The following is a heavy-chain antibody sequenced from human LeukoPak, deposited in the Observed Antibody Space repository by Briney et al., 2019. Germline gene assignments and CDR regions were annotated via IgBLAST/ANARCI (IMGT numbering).Heavy chain of an antibody. V-gene: IGHV1-69*01. Sequence: GASVKVSGKASGGTFSSYAISWVRQAPGQGLEWMGGIIPIFGTANYAQKFQGRVTITADESTSTAYMELSSLRSEDTAVYYCAREGDSSGYYYYWGQGTLVTVSS. CDR2: IIPIFGTA. J-gene: IGHJ4*02. D-gene: IGHD3-22*01. CDR1: GGTFSSYA. CDR3: AREGDSSGYYYY.